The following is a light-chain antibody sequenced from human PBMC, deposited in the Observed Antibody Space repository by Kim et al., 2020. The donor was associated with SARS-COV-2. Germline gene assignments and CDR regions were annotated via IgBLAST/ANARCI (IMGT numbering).Light chain of an antibody. CDR2: GAS. Sequence: SPGERAPLSCRASQSVSSNSLAWYQQKPGQAPRLLFYGASSRATGIPDRFSVSGSGTDFTLTISRLEPEDFAVYYCHHYGSSPRTFGQGTKVDIK. V-gene: IGKV3-20*01. CDR3: HHYGSSPRT. J-gene: IGKJ1*01. CDR1: QSVSSNS.